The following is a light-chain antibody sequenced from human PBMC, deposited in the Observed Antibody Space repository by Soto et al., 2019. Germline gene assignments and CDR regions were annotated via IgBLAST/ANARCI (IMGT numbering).Light chain of an antibody. CDR3: QQSYSRVT. CDR1: QTISSQ. CDR2: AAS. Sequence: DMQVTQSPSSLAASVGDRVTITCRTSQTISSQLNWYQQKPGKAPKLLIYAASSLQSGVPSRFSGSGSVTDFSLTISSLQPEDFATYYCQQSYSRVTFGQGTNLEIK. V-gene: IGKV1-39*01. J-gene: IGKJ2*01.